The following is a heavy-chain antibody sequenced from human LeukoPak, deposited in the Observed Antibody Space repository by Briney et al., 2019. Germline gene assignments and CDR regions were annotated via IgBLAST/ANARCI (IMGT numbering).Heavy chain of an antibody. CDR3: ARGIRIAARPDFDY. CDR2: INPNSGGT. Sequence: ASVKVSCKASGYTFTGYYMHWVRQAPGQGLEWMGWINPNSGGTNYAQKFQGGVTMTRDTSISTAYMELSRLRSDDTAVYYCARGIRIAARPDFDYWGQGTLVTVSS. CDR1: GYTFTGYY. V-gene: IGHV1-2*02. J-gene: IGHJ4*02. D-gene: IGHD6-6*01.